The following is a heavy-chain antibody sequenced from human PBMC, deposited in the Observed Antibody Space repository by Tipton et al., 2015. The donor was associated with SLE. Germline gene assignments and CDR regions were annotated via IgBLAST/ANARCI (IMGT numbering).Heavy chain of an antibody. CDR3: AREYCSSTSCSALDY. Sequence: SLRLSCVASGFRFLSYGMHWVRQAPGKGLEWVADISYEGKDKNYADSVKGRFTISRDNSKNTLYLQMNSLRAEDTAVYYCAREYCSSTSCSALDYWGQGTLVTVSS. V-gene: IGHV3-30*03. CDR1: GFRFLSYG. J-gene: IGHJ4*02. CDR2: ISYEGKDK. D-gene: IGHD2-2*01.